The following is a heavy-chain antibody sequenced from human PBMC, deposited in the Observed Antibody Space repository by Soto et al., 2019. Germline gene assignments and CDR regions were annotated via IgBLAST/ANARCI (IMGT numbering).Heavy chain of an antibody. D-gene: IGHD1-26*01. Sequence: GSLRLSCEASGFIFSNFWMHWVRQAPGKGLESVSAISSNGGSTYYADSVKGRFTISRDNSKNTLYLQMSSLRAEDTAVYYCAREERFAWEFKLIDYWGQGTLVTVSS. CDR1: GFIFSNFW. CDR2: ISSNGGST. V-gene: IGHV3-64D*06. CDR3: AREERFAWEFKLIDY. J-gene: IGHJ4*02.